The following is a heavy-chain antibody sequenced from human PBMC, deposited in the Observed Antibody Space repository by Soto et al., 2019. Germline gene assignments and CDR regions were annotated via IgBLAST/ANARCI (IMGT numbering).Heavy chain of an antibody. J-gene: IGHJ4*02. CDR3: ARDGTSTYGSGSYYPGPFGY. CDR1: GYTFTSYG. CDR2: ISAYNGNT. Sequence: ASVKVSCKASGYTFTSYGISWVRQAPGQGLEWMGWISAYNGNTNYAQKLQGRVTMTTDTSTSTAYMELRSLRSDDTAVYYCARDGTSTYGSGSYYPGPFGYWGQGTLVTVSS. V-gene: IGHV1-18*01. D-gene: IGHD3-10*01.